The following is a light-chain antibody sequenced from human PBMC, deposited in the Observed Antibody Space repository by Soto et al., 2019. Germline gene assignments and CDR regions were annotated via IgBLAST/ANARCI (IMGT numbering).Light chain of an antibody. CDR1: QSISSW. CDR2: KAS. CDR3: QQYNSYCS. V-gene: IGKV1-5*03. J-gene: IGKJ1*01. Sequence: DIQMTQSPSTLSASVGDRVTITCRASQSISSWLAWYQQRPGKAPKLLIYKASSLESGVPSRFSGSGSGTELTLTISSLQPDDFETYYCQQYNSYCSFGQGTKVEIK.